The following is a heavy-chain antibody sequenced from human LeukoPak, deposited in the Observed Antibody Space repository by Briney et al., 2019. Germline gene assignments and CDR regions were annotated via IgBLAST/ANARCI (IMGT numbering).Heavy chain of an antibody. CDR3: ARGDSSRPQGDWFDP. Sequence: GGSLRLSCAASGFTFSSYWMHWVRHAPGKGLVWVSRINSDGSSTSYADSVKGRFTISRDNAKNTLYLQMNSLRAEDTAVYYCARGDSSRPQGDWFDPWGQGTLVTVSS. J-gene: IGHJ5*02. D-gene: IGHD6-13*01. CDR2: INSDGSST. V-gene: IGHV3-74*01. CDR1: GFTFSSYW.